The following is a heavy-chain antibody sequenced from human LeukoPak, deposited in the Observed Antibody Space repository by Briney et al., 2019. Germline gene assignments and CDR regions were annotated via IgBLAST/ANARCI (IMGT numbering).Heavy chain of an antibody. CDR3: VKAEWGYSGYDYSDQ. CDR1: GFTFSSYS. D-gene: IGHD5-12*01. CDR2: ISSSSSYI. Sequence: GGSLRLSCAASGFTFSSYSMNWVRQAPGKGLEWVPSISSSSSYIYYADSVKGRFTISRDNAKNSLYLQMNSLRAEDTAVYYCVKAEWGYSGYDYSDQWGQGTLVTVSS. V-gene: IGHV3-21*01. J-gene: IGHJ4*02.